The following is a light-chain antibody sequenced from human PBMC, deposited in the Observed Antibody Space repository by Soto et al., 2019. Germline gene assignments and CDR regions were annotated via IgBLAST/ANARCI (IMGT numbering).Light chain of an antibody. J-gene: IGLJ1*01. V-gene: IGLV2-14*01. CDR3: SSYTSSSTPYV. CDR2: EVS. CDR1: SSDVGGYNY. Sequence: QSVLTQPPSVSGSPGQSITISCTGTSSDVGGYNYVSWYQQHPDKAPKLMIYEVSNRPSGVSNRFSGAKSGNTASLTISGLQNEDEADYHCSSYTSSSTPYVFGTGTKLTVL.